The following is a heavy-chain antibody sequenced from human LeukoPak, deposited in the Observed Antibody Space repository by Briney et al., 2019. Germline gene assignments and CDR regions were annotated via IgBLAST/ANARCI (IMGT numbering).Heavy chain of an antibody. J-gene: IGHJ6*01. CDR3: AKAQGYCGGETCQYAVAV. D-gene: IGHD2-21*01. V-gene: IGHV3-23*01. CDR1: GFIFSDYA. Sequence: GGSLRLSCSASGFIFSDYAMAWVRQAPGEGLEWVSGISASGSRTYYADSVKGRFTISRDKSKNTLFLQMNSLRAEDTAVYYCAKAQGYCGGETCQYAVAVWGQGTTVTVSS. CDR2: ISASGSRT.